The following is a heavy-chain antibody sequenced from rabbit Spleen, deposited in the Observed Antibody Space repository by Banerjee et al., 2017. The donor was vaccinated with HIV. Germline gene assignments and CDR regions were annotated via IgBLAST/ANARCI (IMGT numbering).Heavy chain of an antibody. CDR2: IDPVFGIT. Sequence: QLVESGGGLVKPEGSLTLTCKASGFPFSSYYMNWVRQAPGKGLEWIGYIDPVFGITYYANWVNGRFSISRENAQNTVFLQMTSLTAADTATYFCARDGTGGSYFALWGPGTLVTVS. CDR3: ARDGTGGSYFAL. J-gene: IGHJ4*01. CDR1: GFPFSSYY. V-gene: IGHV1S7*01. D-gene: IGHD8-1*01.